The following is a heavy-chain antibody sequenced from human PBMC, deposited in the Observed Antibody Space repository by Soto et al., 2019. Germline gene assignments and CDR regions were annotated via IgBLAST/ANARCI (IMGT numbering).Heavy chain of an antibody. CDR3: AKGFGYCSSTSCYADYYYYMDV. CDR1: GFTFSSYG. Sequence: GGTLRLSCAASGFTFSSYGMPWVRQAPGKGLERVAVISYDGSNKYYADSVKGRFTISRDNSKHTLYLQMNSLRAEDTAVYYCAKGFGYCSSTSCYADYYYYMDVWGKGTTVTVSS. CDR2: ISYDGSNK. J-gene: IGHJ6*03. D-gene: IGHD2-2*03. V-gene: IGHV3-30*18.